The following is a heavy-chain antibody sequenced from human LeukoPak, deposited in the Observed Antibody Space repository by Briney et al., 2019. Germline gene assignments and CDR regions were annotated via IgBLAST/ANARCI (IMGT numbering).Heavy chain of an antibody. Sequence: ASVKVSCKPSGYTFTGYNMHWVRPAPGQGLEWMGWINPNSGGTNYAQKFQGRVTMTRDTSINPAYLELGRLTSDDTAVYYCTKEGVEGYWGQGTLVTVSS. J-gene: IGHJ4*02. V-gene: IGHV1-2*02. CDR3: TKEGVEGY. CDR2: INPNSGGT. CDR1: GYTFTGYN.